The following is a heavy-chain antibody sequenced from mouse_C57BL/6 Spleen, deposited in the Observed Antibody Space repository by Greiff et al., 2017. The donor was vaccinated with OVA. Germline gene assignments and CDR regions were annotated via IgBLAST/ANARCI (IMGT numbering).Heavy chain of an antibody. Sequence: QVHVKQSGPELVKPGASVKLSCKASGYTFTSYDINWVKQRPGQGLEWIGWIYPRDGSTKYNEKFKGKATLTVDTSSSTAYMELHSLTSEDSAVYFCARRHSSGHFDYWGQGTTLTVSS. CDR2: IYPRDGST. D-gene: IGHD3-1*01. J-gene: IGHJ2*01. V-gene: IGHV1-85*01. CDR3: ARRHSSGHFDY. CDR1: GYTFTSYD.